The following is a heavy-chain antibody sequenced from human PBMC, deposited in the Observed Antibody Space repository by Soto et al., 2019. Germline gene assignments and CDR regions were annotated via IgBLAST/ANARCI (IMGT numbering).Heavy chain of an antibody. CDR1: GGTFSSYT. CDR2: IIPILGIA. D-gene: IGHD2-2*01. V-gene: IGHV1-69*02. Sequence: SVKVSCKASGGTFSSYTISWVRQAPGQGLEWMGRIIPILGIANYAQKFQGRVTITADKSTSTAYMELSSLGSEDTAVYYCASPLGYCSSTSCHGAFDIWGQGTMVTVSS. CDR3: ASPLGYCSSTSCHGAFDI. J-gene: IGHJ3*02.